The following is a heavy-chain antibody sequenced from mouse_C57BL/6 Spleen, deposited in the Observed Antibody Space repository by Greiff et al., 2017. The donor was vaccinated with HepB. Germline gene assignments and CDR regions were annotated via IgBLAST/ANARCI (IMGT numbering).Heavy chain of an antibody. CDR3: ARPAQATYWYFDV. CDR1: GYTFTSYW. D-gene: IGHD3-2*02. V-gene: IGHV1-64*01. Sequence: VQLQQPGAELVKPGASVKLSCKASGYTFTSYWMHWVKQRPGQGLEWIGMIHPNSGSTNYNEKFKSKATLTVDKSSSTAYMQLSSLTSEDSAVYYCARPAQATYWYFDVWGTGTTVTVSS. J-gene: IGHJ1*03. CDR2: IHPNSGST.